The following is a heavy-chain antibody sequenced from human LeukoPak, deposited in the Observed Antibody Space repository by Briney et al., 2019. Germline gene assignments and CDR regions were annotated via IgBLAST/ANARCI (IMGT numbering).Heavy chain of an antibody. CDR2: ISYDGTRK. CDR3: TTMTTVTCFDY. D-gene: IGHD4-17*01. V-gene: IGHV3-30*03. Sequence: PGGSLRLSCAASGFTLSDYGMHWVRQAPGKGLEWVAIISYDGTRKYYGDSVKGRFAISRDNSKNTLYLQMNSLKTEDTAVYYCTTMTTVTCFDYWGQGTLVTVSS. CDR1: GFTLSDYG. J-gene: IGHJ4*02.